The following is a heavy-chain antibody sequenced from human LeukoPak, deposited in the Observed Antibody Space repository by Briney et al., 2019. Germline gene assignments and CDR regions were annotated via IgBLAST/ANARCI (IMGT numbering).Heavy chain of an antibody. Sequence: GASAEVSCKASGGTFSSYAISWVRQAPGQGLEWMGGIIPIFGTANYAQKFQGRVTITADESTSTAYMELSSLRSEDTAVYYCARSAYCGGDCYEIDYWGQGTLVTVSS. V-gene: IGHV1-69*01. CDR1: GGTFSSYA. J-gene: IGHJ4*02. CDR2: IIPIFGTA. CDR3: ARSAYCGGDCYEIDY. D-gene: IGHD2-21*02.